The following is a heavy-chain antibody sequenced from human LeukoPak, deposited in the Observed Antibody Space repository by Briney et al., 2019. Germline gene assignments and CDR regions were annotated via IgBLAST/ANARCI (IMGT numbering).Heavy chain of an antibody. J-gene: IGHJ4*02. CDR3: AREFRDYSSYFDY. V-gene: IGHV3-30-3*01. Sequence: PGRSLRLSCAASGFAFGNYAMHWVRQTPGKGLEWVAYMSYDGSNKYSADSVKGRFTIARDNSKNTLYLQMNSLRAEDTAVYYCAREFRDYSSYFDYWGQGTLVTVSS. CDR1: GFAFGNYA. D-gene: IGHD4-11*01. CDR2: MSYDGSNK.